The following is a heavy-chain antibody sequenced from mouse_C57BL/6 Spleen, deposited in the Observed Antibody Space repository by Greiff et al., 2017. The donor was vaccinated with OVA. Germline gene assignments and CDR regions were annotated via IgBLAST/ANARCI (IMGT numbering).Heavy chain of an antibody. Sequence: QVQLQQSGAELVKPGASVKLSCKASGYTFTSYWMHWVKQRPGQGLEWIGMIHPNSGSTNYNEKFKSKATLTVDKSSSTAYMQLSSLTSEDSAVYYCARIGLRRVYFDVWGTGTTVTVSS. J-gene: IGHJ1*03. CDR2: IHPNSGST. D-gene: IGHD2-14*01. CDR1: GYTFTSYW. CDR3: ARIGLRRVYFDV. V-gene: IGHV1-64*01.